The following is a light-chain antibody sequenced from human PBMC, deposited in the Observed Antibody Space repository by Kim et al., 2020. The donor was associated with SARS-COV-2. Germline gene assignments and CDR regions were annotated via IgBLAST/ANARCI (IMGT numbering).Light chain of an antibody. J-gene: IGKJ2*01. Sequence: SPSVGDRVTITCRASQTISTWLAWYQQKPGKAPNLLIYLASTLESGVPSRFIGSGSGTEFTLTIDSLQPDDFATYYCQHYSRFPYTFGQGTKLEI. CDR2: LAS. CDR3: QHYSRFPYT. CDR1: QTISTW. V-gene: IGKV1-5*03.